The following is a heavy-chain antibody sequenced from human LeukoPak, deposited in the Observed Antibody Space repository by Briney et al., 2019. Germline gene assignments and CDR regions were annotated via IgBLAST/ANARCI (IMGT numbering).Heavy chain of an antibody. CDR2: IYYSGST. D-gene: IGHD5-12*01. J-gene: IGHJ4*02. V-gene: IGHV4-39*07. CDR3: ARDLSGYSGYAGY. CDR1: GGSISSSSYY. Sequence: PSETLSLTCTVSGGSISSSSYYWGWIRQPPGKGLEWIGSIYYSGSTYYNPSLKSRVTISVDTSKNQFSLKLSSVTAADTAVYYCARDLSGYSGYAGYWGQGTLVTVSS.